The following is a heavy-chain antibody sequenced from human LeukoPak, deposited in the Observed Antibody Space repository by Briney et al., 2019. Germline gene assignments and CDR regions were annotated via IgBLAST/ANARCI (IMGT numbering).Heavy chain of an antibody. V-gene: IGHV4-39*01. D-gene: IGHD3-10*01. Sequence: SETLSLTCTVSGGSISSSSYFWGWIRQPPGKGLEWIGSIYYSGSTYYNPSLKSRVTISVGTSKNQFSLKLSSVTAADTAVYYCARQGPPESGGWGQGTLVTVSS. CDR1: GGSISSSSYF. CDR3: ARQGPPESGG. CDR2: IYYSGST. J-gene: IGHJ4*02.